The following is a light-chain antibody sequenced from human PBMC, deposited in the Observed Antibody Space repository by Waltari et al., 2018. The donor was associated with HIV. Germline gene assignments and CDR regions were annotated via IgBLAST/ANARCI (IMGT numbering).Light chain of an antibody. CDR3: SSYAGSNNVI. J-gene: IGLJ2*01. V-gene: IGLV2-8*01. CDR2: EVS. CDR1: SSDVGGYSY. Sequence: QSALAQPPSASVSPGQSVTISCTGTSSDVGGYSYVSWYRQHPGKAPKLMIYEVSKRPSGVPGRFSGSKSGNAASLTVSGLQAEDEADYYCSSYAGSNNVIFGGGTKLTVL.